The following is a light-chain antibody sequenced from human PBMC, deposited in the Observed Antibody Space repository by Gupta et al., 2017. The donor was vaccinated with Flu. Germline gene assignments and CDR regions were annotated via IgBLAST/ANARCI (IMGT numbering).Light chain of an antibody. CDR1: QNINSY. CDR2: AAT. V-gene: IGKV1-39*01. J-gene: IGKJ1*01. Sequence: PSSLSASAGDRVTITCRASQNINSYLNWFQQRPGKAPKLLIYAATTLQHDVPAKFSGSGSGKDFTLTINGLQPEDFATYYCQQSYSTPWTFGQGTKVEI. CDR3: QQSYSTPWT.